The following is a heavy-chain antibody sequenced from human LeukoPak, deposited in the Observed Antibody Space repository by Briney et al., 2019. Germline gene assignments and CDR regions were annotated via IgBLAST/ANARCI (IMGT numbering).Heavy chain of an antibody. CDR2: ISYDGSTK. D-gene: IGHD6-13*01. Sequence: GRALRLSCAASGFTFSDYAMHWVRQAPGKGLEWVAIISYDGSTKYFADSVKGRFTISRDNSKNTLYLQMNSLRAEDAAVYYCARETYSSFDSWGRGTLVTVSS. CDR3: ARETYSSFDS. V-gene: IGHV3-30*01. CDR1: GFTFSDYA. J-gene: IGHJ4*02.